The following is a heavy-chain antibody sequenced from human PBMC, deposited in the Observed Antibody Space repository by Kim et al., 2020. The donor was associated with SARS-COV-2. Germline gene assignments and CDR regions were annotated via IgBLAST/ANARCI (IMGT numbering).Heavy chain of an antibody. V-gene: IGHV3-48*04. Sequence: GGSLRLSCAASGFTFSSYSMNWVRQAPGKGLEWVSYISSSSSTIYYADSVKGRFTISRDNAKNSLYLQMNSLRAEDTAVYYCARGATLSVAAAKYWGQGTLVTVSS. CDR1: GFTFSSYS. D-gene: IGHD6-13*01. CDR2: ISSSSSTI. CDR3: ARGATLSVAAAKY. J-gene: IGHJ4*02.